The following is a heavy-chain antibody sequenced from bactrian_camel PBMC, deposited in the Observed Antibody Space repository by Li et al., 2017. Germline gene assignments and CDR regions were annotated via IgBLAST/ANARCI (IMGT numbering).Heavy chain of an antibody. Sequence: VQLVESGGGLVQPGGSLRLSCAASGFTFSKVHWMYWVRQAPGKGREWVASIDSGGSTTYYADSVKGRFTASRDNAQNTVYLQMNSLKPDDTAVYSCARVRGVVAVGFVDYWGQGTQVTVS. CDR2: IDSGGSTT. CDR3: ARVRGVVAVGFVDY. CDR1: GFTFSKVHW. J-gene: IGHJ4*01. D-gene: IGHD6*01. V-gene: IGHV3S1*01.